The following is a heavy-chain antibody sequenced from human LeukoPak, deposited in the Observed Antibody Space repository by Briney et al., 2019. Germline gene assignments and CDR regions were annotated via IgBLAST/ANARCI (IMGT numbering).Heavy chain of an antibody. D-gene: IGHD4-17*01. Sequence: QPGGSLRLSCAASGFTFSSYGMQWVRQAPGKGLEWVAVIWYDGSNKYYADSVKGRFTISRDNSKNTLFLQMNSLRAEDTAVYYCARDPGDYGDYSYFDYWGQGTLVTVSS. V-gene: IGHV3-33*01. CDR3: ARDPGDYGDYSYFDY. J-gene: IGHJ4*02. CDR2: IWYDGSNK. CDR1: GFTFSSYG.